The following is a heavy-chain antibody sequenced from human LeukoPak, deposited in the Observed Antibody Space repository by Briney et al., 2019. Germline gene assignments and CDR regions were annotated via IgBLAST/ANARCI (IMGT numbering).Heavy chain of an antibody. D-gene: IGHD4-23*01. Sequence: GASVKVSCKASGYTFDDEYIHWVRQAPGLGLEWMGWINPNNGVTNYAQRFQGRVTMTRYTSISTAYMELSRLRSDDSAVYYCARRVQKQVGTNWFDPWGQGTLVTVSS. V-gene: IGHV1-2*02. CDR3: ARRVQKQVGTNWFDP. CDR2: INPNNGVT. J-gene: IGHJ5*02. CDR1: GYTFDDEY.